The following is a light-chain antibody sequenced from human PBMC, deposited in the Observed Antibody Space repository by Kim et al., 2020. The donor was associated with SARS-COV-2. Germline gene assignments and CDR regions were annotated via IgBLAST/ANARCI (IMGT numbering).Light chain of an antibody. Sequence: VSPGERATLSCRASQSVTSNLAWYQQKPGQAPRLLIYGASTRATGVPARFSGSGSGTEFTLTISSLQSEDFALYYCQQYNDWPPLTFGGGTKVEI. J-gene: IGKJ4*01. CDR2: GAS. CDR3: QQYNDWPPLT. CDR1: QSVTSN. V-gene: IGKV3-15*01.